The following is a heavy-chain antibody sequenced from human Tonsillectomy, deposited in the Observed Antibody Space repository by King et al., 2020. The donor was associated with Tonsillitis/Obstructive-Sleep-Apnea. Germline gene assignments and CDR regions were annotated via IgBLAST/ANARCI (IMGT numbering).Heavy chain of an antibody. CDR3: AKVYRQQLVWDFFDY. CDR2: ISGSGDST. Sequence: DVQLVESGGGLVQPGGSLRLSCAVSGFTFSSYDMSWVRQAPGKGLEWVSVISGSGDSTYYADSVKGRFNISRDNSKNTLYLQMNNLRAEDTAVYYCAKVYRQQLVWDFFDYWGQGTLVTVSS. V-gene: IGHV3-23*04. J-gene: IGHJ4*02. CDR1: GFTFSSYD. D-gene: IGHD6-13*01.